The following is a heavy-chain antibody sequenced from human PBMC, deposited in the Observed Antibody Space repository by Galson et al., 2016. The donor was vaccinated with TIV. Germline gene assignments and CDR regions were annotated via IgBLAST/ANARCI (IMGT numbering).Heavy chain of an antibody. J-gene: IGHJ4*02. D-gene: IGHD1-26*01. CDR1: GYGFVDYW. CDR2: VYLGDSVT. Sequence: QSGAEVKKPGESLKISCKHSGYGFVDYWNVWVRQRPGKGLEWMGNVYLGDSVTRYSPSFHGQVAISADKSSTTAYLQWSSLQASDTAMYYCARTAGGIDQWGQGTLVTVSS. V-gene: IGHV5-51*01. CDR3: ARTAGGIDQ.